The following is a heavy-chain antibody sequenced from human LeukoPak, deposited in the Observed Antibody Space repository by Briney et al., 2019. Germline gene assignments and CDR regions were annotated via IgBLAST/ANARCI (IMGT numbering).Heavy chain of an antibody. CDR1: GYSFSTYR. Sequence: PGESLKISCKGSGYSFSTYRIGWVRQMPGKGLEWMGIIYPGDSDIRYSPSFQGQVTISADKSINTAYLQWSSLKASDTAMYYCARHRFTYSSSWSYGVWFDPWGQGTLVTVSS. V-gene: IGHV5-51*01. CDR3: ARHRFTYSSSWSYGVWFDP. CDR2: IYPGDSDI. J-gene: IGHJ5*02. D-gene: IGHD6-13*01.